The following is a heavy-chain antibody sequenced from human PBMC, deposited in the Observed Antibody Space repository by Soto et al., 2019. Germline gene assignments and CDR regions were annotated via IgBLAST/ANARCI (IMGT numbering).Heavy chain of an antibody. D-gene: IGHD3-10*01. V-gene: IGHV3-21*06. CDR1: GFIFSSHS. CDR3: ARDAQGRGSGAYGC. CDR2: ISTSGEFT. J-gene: IGHJ4*02. Sequence: DVQLVESGGGLVKPGGSLRLSCVASGFIFSSHSMNWVRQAPAKGLEWVSSISTSGEFTYYADSLRGRFTISRDSAKNSLYLQMSSRRAKDTAVYYCARDAQGRGSGAYGCWGRGTLVTVAS.